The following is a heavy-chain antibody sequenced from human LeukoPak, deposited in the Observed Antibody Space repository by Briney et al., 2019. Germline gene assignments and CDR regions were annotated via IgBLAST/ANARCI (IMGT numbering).Heavy chain of an antibody. Sequence: GGSLRLSCAASGCTFSSYWMHWVRQAPGKGLVWVSRIHSDGSSTSYADSVKGRFTISRDNAKNTLYLQMNSLRAEDTAVYYCARGPLTYYYDSSGYYEVDYWGQGTLVTVSS. CDR3: ARGPLTYYYDSSGYYEVDY. J-gene: IGHJ4*02. V-gene: IGHV3-74*01. CDR2: IHSDGSST. D-gene: IGHD3-22*01. CDR1: GCTFSSYW.